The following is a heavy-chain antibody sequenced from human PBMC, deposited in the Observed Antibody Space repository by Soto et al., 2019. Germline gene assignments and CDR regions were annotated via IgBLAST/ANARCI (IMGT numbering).Heavy chain of an antibody. CDR3: ARDLGPPNWFDS. D-gene: IGHD2-8*01. J-gene: IGHJ5*01. CDR1: GYAFSGYR. CDR2: ISGYNGNT. V-gene: IGHV1-18*01. Sequence: QVQLVQSGAEMKQPGASVKVSCKTSGYAFSGYRLSWVRQGPGQGLAWMGWISGYNGNTDYAQKFQGRVTITTDPSTSTAYMALRSLRSDDTAVYYCARDLGPPNWFDSWGQGTLVTVSS.